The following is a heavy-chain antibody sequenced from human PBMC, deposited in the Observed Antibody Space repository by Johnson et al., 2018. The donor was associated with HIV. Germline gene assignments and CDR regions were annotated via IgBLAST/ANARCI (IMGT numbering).Heavy chain of an antibody. CDR2: ISYDGSNK. CDR3: ARDGVYSSPHDAFDI. Sequence: QVQLVESGGGLVQPGRSLRLSCAASGFTFSNYAMHWVRQAPGKGLEWVAVISYDGSNKYYADSVKGRFTISRDNSKNTLYLQMDSLRAGDSAVYYCARDGVYSSPHDAFDIWGQGTMVTVSS. CDR1: GFTFSNYA. V-gene: IGHV3-30-3*01. D-gene: IGHD6-13*01. J-gene: IGHJ3*02.